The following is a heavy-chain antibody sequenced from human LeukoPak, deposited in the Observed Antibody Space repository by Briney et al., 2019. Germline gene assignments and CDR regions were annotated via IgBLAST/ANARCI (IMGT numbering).Heavy chain of an antibody. D-gene: IGHD1-20*01. CDR2: IIPIFGIA. V-gene: IGHV1-69*04. CDR3: ARDSSGITGTNLDY. CDR1: GGTFSSYA. J-gene: IGHJ4*02. Sequence: ASVKVSCKASGGTFSSYAMSWVRQAPGQGLEWMGRIIPIFGIANYAQKFQGRVTITADKSTSTAYMELSSLRSEDTAVYYCARDSSGITGTNLDYWGQGTLVTVSS.